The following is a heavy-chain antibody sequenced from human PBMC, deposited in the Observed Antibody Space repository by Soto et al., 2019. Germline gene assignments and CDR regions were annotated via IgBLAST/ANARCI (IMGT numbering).Heavy chain of an antibody. V-gene: IGHV4-34*01. CDR2: INHSGST. Sequence: SETLSLTCAVYGGSFSGYYWSWIRQPPGKGLEWIGEINHSGSTNYSPSLKSRVTISVDTSKNQFSLKLSSVTAADTAVYYCARVRYYDILTGKRGPSFPLDYWGQGTLVTVSS. D-gene: IGHD3-9*01. CDR3: ARVRYYDILTGKRGPSFPLDY. J-gene: IGHJ4*02. CDR1: GGSFSGYY.